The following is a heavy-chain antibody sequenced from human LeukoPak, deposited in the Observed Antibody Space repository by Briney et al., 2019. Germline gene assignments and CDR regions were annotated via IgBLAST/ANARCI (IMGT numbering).Heavy chain of an antibody. CDR1: DGSISRLY. CDR2: IYYSGST. J-gene: IGHJ3*02. Sequence: SETLSLTCTVSDGSISRLYWSWIRQPPGKGLEWIGYIYYSGSTNYTPSLKSRVTLSIDTSKNQFSLNLSSVTAADTAVYYCARDDYGDAFDMWGLGTMVTVSS. CDR3: ARDDYGDAFDM. V-gene: IGHV4-59*01. D-gene: IGHD4-17*01.